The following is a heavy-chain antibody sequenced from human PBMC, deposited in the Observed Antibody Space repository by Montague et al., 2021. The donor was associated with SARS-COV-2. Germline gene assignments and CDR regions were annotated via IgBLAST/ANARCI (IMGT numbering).Heavy chain of an antibody. Sequence: SLRLSCAASGFTSGFIFRKVAMSWVRQAPGKGLEWVSAIGGSGDTYYADSVKGRFAISGDNSKNTLYLQMNSLRADDTAVYYCAKEMGHGRPFDYWGQGALVTVSS. J-gene: IGHJ4*02. D-gene: IGHD2-15*01. CDR3: AKEMGHGRPFDY. V-gene: IGHV3-23*01. CDR1: GFTSGFIFRKVA. CDR2: IGGSGDT.